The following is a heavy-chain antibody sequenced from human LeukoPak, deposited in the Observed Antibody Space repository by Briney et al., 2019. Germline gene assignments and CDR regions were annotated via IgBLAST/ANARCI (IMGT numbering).Heavy chain of an antibody. V-gene: IGHV3-21*01. CDR3: ARDFDRRTRKIGRDSLYYYYYYMDV. CDR2: ITSSSSYI. J-gene: IGHJ6*03. Sequence: GGSLRLSCAASGFTFSTYNMNWVRQAPGKGLEWVSSITSSSSYIYYADSVKGRFTISRDNAKSSLYLQMNSLRDEDTAVYYCARDFDRRTRKIGRDSLYYYYYYMDVWGKGTTVTVSS. D-gene: IGHD3-9*01. CDR1: GFTFSTYN.